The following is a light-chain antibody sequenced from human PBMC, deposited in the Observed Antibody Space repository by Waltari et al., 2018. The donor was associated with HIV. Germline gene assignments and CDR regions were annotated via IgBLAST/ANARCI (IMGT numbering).Light chain of an antibody. CDR3: QQYGRSPIT. J-gene: IGKJ5*01. CDR2: GAS. Sequence: EIVLTQSPGTLSLSPGERATLSCRASQSVMNNYLAWYQQKPGQAPRLLISGASSRATGIPDRFSGSGSRTDFTLTINTMEPEDFAVYDCQQYGRSPITFGQGTRLDIK. V-gene: IGKV3-20*01. CDR1: QSVMNNY.